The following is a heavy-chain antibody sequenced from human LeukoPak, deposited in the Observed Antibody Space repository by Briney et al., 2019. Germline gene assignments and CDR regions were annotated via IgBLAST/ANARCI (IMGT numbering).Heavy chain of an antibody. Sequence: SETLSLTCAVYGGSFSGYYWSWIRQPPGKGLEWIGEINHSGSTNYNPSLKSRVTISVDTSKNQFSLKLSSVTAADTAVYYCARARIAVATRAWFDYWGQGTLVTVSS. CDR2: INHSGST. V-gene: IGHV4-34*01. CDR3: ARARIAVATRAWFDY. CDR1: GGSFSGYY. J-gene: IGHJ4*02. D-gene: IGHD6-19*01.